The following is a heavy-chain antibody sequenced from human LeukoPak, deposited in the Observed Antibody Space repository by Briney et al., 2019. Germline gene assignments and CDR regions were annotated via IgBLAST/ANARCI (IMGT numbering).Heavy chain of an antibody. J-gene: IGHJ4*02. CDR3: ARTAGYSSGWYGAIDY. CDR2: IYYSGST. Sequence: PSETLSLTCTVSGGSISSYYWSWIRQPPGKGLEWFGYIYYSGSTNYNPSLKSRVTISVDTSKNQFSLKLSSVTAADTAVYYYARTAGYSSGWYGAIDYWGQGTPVAVSS. CDR1: GGSISSYY. D-gene: IGHD6-19*01. V-gene: IGHV4-59*01.